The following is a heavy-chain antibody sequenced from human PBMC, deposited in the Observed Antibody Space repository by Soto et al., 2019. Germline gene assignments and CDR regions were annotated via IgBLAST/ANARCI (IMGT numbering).Heavy chain of an antibody. D-gene: IGHD4-17*01. CDR1: GYTFTSYY. J-gene: IGHJ4*02. CDR2: TNPSGGST. CDR3: ATVDPATVSHDY. V-gene: IGHV1-46*03. Sequence: ASVKVSCKASGYTFTSYYMHWVRQAPGQGLEWMGITNPSGGSTSYAQKFQGRVTMTRDTSTSTVYMELSSLRSEDTAVYYCATVDPATVSHDYWGKGTLVTVSS.